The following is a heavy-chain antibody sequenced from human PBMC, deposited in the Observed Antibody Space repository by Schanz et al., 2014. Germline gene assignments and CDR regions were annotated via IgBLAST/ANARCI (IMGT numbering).Heavy chain of an antibody. CDR2: LSGDGGTT. CDR1: GFSFSSYT. V-gene: IGHV3-23*01. J-gene: IGHJ4*02. CDR3: ARGDPVAGLDY. Sequence: EVQLLESGGGLVQPGESLRLSCAASGFSFSSYTMSWVRQAPGKGLQWVSSLSGDGGTTHYADSVKGRFTISRDNSKNTVYLQMNSLRGEDTGMYYCARGDPVAGLDYWGRGTLVTVSS.